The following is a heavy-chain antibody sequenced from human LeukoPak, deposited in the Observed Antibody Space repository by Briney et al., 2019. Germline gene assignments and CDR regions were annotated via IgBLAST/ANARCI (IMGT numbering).Heavy chain of an antibody. J-gene: IGHJ4*02. CDR1: GFTFSSYA. D-gene: IGHD6-19*01. Sequence: GGSLRLSCAASGFTFSSYAMSWVRQAPGKGLEWVSAISGSGGSTYYADSVKGRFTISRDNSKNTLYLQMNSLRAEDTAIYYCAKRPGIAVAGNGYWGQGTLVTVSS. V-gene: IGHV3-23*01. CDR3: AKRPGIAVAGNGY. CDR2: ISGSGGST.